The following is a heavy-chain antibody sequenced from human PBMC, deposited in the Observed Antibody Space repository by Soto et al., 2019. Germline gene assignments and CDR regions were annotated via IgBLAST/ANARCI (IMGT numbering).Heavy chain of an antibody. D-gene: IGHD3-16*01. V-gene: IGHV4-59*01. Sequence: PSETLSLTCTVSGGSISSYYWSWIRQPPGKGLEWIGYIYYSGSTNYNPSLKSRVTISVDTSKNQFSLKLSSVTAADTAVYYCARYYVWGSHHFDYWGQGTLVTVSS. CDR2: IYYSGST. CDR1: GGSISSYY. J-gene: IGHJ4*02. CDR3: ARYYVWGSHHFDY.